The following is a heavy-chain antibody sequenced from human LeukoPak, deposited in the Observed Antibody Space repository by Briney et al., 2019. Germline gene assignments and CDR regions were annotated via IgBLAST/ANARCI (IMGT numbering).Heavy chain of an antibody. J-gene: IGHJ4*02. V-gene: IGHV3-21*04. Sequence: GGSLRLSCAASGFTFSSYSMNWVRQAPGKGLEWVSSISSSSSYIYYADSVKGRFTISRDNSKNTLYLQMNSLRAEDTAVYYCAKDSGIVVVPAADDYWGQGTLVTVSS. CDR1: GFTFSSYS. D-gene: IGHD2-2*01. CDR2: ISSSSSYI. CDR3: AKDSGIVVVPAADDY.